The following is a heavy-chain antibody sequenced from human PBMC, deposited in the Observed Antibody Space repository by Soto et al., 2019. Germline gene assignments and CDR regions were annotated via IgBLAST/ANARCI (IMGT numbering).Heavy chain of an antibody. CDR2: MNPDSGNT. Sequence: QVQLVQSGAEVKKPGASVKVSCKASGYTFTNYDIHWVRQATGQGLEWMGWMNPDSGNTGQSKQFQGRVTMTRDTSISPAYMEMSSLRSDDTAVYYCARGRFRRTWFDPWGQGTLVTVSS. J-gene: IGHJ5*02. CDR1: GYTFTNYD. V-gene: IGHV1-8*01. CDR3: ARGRFRRTWFDP. D-gene: IGHD3-16*01.